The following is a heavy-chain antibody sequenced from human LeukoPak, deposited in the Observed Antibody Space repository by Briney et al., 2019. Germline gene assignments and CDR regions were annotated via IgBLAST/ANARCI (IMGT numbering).Heavy chain of an antibody. CDR1: GFTFDDYA. CDR3: AKVSPSGVDY. V-gene: IGHV3-9*01. D-gene: IGHD4-17*01. Sequence: SLRLSCAASGFTFDDYAMHWVRQAPGKGLEWVSGISWNSGSIGYADSVKGRFTISRDNAKNSLYLQMNSLRAEDTALYYCAKVSPSGVDYWGQGTLVTVSS. CDR2: ISWNSGSI. J-gene: IGHJ4*02.